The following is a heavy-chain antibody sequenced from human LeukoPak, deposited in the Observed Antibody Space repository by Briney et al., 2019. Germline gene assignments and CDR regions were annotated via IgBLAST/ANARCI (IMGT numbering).Heavy chain of an antibody. J-gene: IGHJ4*02. V-gene: IGHV4-59*01. CDR2: IYYSGST. CDR3: ARVRGYFDY. D-gene: IGHD5-24*01. Sequence: SETLSLTCAVTGGSISSYYLSWIRQPPGKGLEWIGYIYYSGSTNYNPSLKSRVTISVDTSKNQFSLKLSSVTAADTAVYYCARVRGYFDYWGQGTLVTVSS. CDR1: GGSISSYY.